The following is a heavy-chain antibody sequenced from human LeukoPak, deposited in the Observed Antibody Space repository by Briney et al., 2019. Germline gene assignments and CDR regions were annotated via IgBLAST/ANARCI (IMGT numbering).Heavy chain of an antibody. CDR3: ATMYSSSWYSDDY. V-gene: IGHV4-59*01. J-gene: IGHJ4*02. D-gene: IGHD6-13*01. CDR2: IYYGGST. CDR1: GVTISSYH. Sequence: SETLSLTCTVSGVTISSYHWSWIRQPPGKGLEWLGYIYYGGSTNYNPSLKSRVTISVDTSKTQFSLKLSSVTAADTAVYYCATMYSSSWYSDDYWGQGTLVTVSS.